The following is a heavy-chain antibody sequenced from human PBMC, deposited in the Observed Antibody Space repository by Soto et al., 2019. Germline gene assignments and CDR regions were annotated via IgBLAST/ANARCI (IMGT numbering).Heavy chain of an antibody. CDR2: ISSSSSYI. CDR1: GFSVNTYG. D-gene: IGHD3-10*01. Sequence: XECLRLFGAASGFSVNTYGVKGGSQAPGKGLKWVSSISSSSSYIYYADSVKGRFTISRDNAKTSLYLQMNSLRAEDTAVYYCASLSRFALDYWGQGTLVTV. V-gene: IGHV3-21*01. J-gene: IGHJ4*02. CDR3: ASLSRFALDY.